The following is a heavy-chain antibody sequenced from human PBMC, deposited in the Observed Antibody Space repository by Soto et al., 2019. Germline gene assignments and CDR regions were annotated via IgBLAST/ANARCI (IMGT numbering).Heavy chain of an antibody. J-gene: IGHJ5*02. D-gene: IGHD4-4*01. Sequence: QLQLVQSGTELKKPGASVKVSCKASDYTFTNYGITWVRQAPGQGLEWMGWINADYGNTNYEQKFQGRVTMTTDTSTNTAYMELRSLRSDDTAVYYCARKSLSNFNWFDPWGQGTLVTVSS. CDR2: INADYGNT. CDR1: DYTFTNYG. CDR3: ARKSLSNFNWFDP. V-gene: IGHV1-18*04.